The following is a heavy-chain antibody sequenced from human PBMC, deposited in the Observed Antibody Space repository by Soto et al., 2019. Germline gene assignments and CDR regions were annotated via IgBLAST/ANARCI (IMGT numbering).Heavy chain of an antibody. Sequence: QAQLVQSGGEVKKPGASVKVSCRASGYTFTSYGYACVRQAPGQGLEWMGWISAYNGDTNYAQKFQDRVTLTTDTSTTTAQMELRNLGSDDTAVYYCARSGAYCTSITCLFDSFWGLGTLVTVSS. V-gene: IGHV1-18*01. D-gene: IGHD2-8*01. CDR1: GYTFTSYG. CDR3: ARSGAYCTSITCLFDSF. CDR2: ISAYNGDT. J-gene: IGHJ4*02.